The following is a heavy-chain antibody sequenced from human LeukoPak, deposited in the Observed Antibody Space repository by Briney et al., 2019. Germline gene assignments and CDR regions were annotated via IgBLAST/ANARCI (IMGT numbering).Heavy chain of an antibody. CDR2: ITGSGSST. CDR1: GFTFSTYA. CDR3: AKDLPDRFRKCDY. V-gene: IGHV3-23*01. J-gene: IGHJ4*02. Sequence: GGSLRLSCAASGFTFSTYAMNWVRQAPEKGLEWVSGITGSGSSTYYADSVKGRFTIFRDNSKNILYLQMNTLRAAETAVYLCAKDLPDRFRKCDYWGQGTLVTVSS. D-gene: IGHD3-16*01.